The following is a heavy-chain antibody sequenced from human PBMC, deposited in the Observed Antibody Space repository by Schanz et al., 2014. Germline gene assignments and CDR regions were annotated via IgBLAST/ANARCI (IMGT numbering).Heavy chain of an antibody. CDR1: GFSVGNKY. Sequence: VQLVESGGGLVQPGGSLRLSCAASGFSVGNKYMNWVRQAPGKGLEWVSFIYIGGNTYYADSVKGRFTISRDNSKNTVYIQMNSLRAEDTAVYYCAKSQGSSFDSWGQGTLVTVSS. J-gene: IGHJ4*02. CDR2: IYIGGNT. D-gene: IGHD6-13*01. V-gene: IGHV3-66*01. CDR3: AKSQGSSFDS.